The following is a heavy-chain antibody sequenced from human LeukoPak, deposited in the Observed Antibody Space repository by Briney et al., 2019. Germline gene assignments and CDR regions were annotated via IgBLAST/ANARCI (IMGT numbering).Heavy chain of an antibody. CDR1: GFTVSSNY. J-gene: IGHJ4*02. Sequence: GGSLRLSCAASGFTVSSNYMSWVRQAPGKGLEWVAVISYDGSNKYYADSVKGRFTISRDNSKNTLYLQMNSLRAEDTAVYYCAKHDDSSGYFDYWGQGTLVTVSS. CDR2: ISYDGSNK. D-gene: IGHD3-22*01. CDR3: AKHDDSSGYFDY. V-gene: IGHV3-30*18.